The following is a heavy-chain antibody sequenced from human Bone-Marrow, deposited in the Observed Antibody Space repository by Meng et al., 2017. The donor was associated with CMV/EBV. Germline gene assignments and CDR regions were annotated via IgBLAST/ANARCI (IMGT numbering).Heavy chain of an antibody. D-gene: IGHD3-10*01. Sequence: SETLSLTCTVSGDSVSSGTYYWSWIRQPPGKGLEWIADIYYSGSTNHNPSLKSRVTISVDTSKNQFSLKLNSVTAADTAVYYCARGRGLYWYFDLWGRGTLVTVSS. CDR1: GDSVSSGTYY. CDR2: IYYSGST. J-gene: IGHJ2*01. V-gene: IGHV4-61*01. CDR3: ARGRGLYWYFDL.